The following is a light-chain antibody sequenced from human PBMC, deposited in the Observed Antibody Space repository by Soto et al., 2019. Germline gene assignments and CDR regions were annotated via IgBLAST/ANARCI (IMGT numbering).Light chain of an antibody. CDR2: EGT. Sequence: QSALTQPASVSGSPGQSITISCTGTSGDIGSFDLVSWFQQHPDKAPKLMIYEGTKRPSGVSNRFSGSKSGNTASLTISGLQAEDEADYHCCSYAGSSTLFGTGTKLTVL. J-gene: IGLJ1*01. CDR1: SGDIGSFDL. V-gene: IGLV2-23*03. CDR3: CSYAGSSTL.